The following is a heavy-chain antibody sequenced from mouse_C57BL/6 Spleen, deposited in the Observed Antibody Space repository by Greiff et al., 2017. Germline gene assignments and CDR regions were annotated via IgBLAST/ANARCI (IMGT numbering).Heavy chain of an antibody. CDR1: GYTFTEYT. J-gene: IGHJ2*01. CDR2: FYPGSGSI. D-gene: IGHD1-2*01. V-gene: IGHV1-62-2*01. Sequence: VQLQQSGAELVKPGASVKLSCKASGYTFTEYTIHWVKQRSGQGLEWIGWFYPGSGSIKYNEKFKDKATLTADKSSSTVYMQLSRVTSDDSAVYFCARHEGTTAYLDYWGQGTTLTVSS. CDR3: ARHEGTTAYLDY.